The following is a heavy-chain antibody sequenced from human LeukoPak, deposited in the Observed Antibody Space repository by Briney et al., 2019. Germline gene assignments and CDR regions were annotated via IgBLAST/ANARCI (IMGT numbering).Heavy chain of an antibody. CDR2: INPTGGST. D-gene: IGHD6-13*01. CDR3: ALYSSTWY. CDR1: GYIFTTYY. J-gene: IGHJ4*02. V-gene: IGHV1-46*01. Sequence: EASVKVSCKASGYIFTTYYIHWVRQAPGQGLEWMGIINPTGGSTTYAQRFQGRVTMTRDTSTSTVFMEVNSLRSEDTAVYYCALYSSTWYWGQGTLVTVSS.